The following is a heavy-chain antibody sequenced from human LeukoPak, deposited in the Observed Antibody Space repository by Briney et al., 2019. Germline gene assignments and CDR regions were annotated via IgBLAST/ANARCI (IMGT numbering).Heavy chain of an antibody. D-gene: IGHD2/OR15-2a*01. CDR3: TGGSDKVLSGEYYYYMDV. J-gene: IGHJ6*03. Sequence: GGSLRLSCTASGFTTHYWLNWVRQSPGKGVVWVATLDRDGGVQHYVDAVEVRCTFSRDSANDSLALLMHSLRAEDAAVYYCTGGSDKVLSGEYYYYMDVWGTGTTVTVSS. CDR2: LDRDGGVQ. V-gene: IGHV3-7*01. CDR1: GFTTHYW.